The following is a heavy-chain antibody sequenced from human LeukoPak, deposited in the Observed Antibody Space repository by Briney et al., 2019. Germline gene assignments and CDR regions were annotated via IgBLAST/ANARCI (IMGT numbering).Heavy chain of an antibody. V-gene: IGHV1-18*01. J-gene: IGHJ6*02. CDR3: ARMGRTGYSSSWYGTAYYYYGMDV. CDR1: GGTFSSYT. D-gene: IGHD6-13*01. Sequence: ASVKVSCKASGGTFSSYTISWVRQAPGQGLEWMGWISAYNGNTNYAQKLQGRVTMTTDTSTSTAYMELRSLRSDDTAVYYCARMGRTGYSSSWYGTAYYYYGMDVWGQGTTVTVSS. CDR2: ISAYNGNT.